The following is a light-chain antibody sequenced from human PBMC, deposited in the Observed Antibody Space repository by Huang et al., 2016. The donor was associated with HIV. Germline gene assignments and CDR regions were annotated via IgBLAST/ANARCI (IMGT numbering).Light chain of an antibody. CDR2: ETS. J-gene: IGKJ4*01. CDR1: QNVRNN. CDR3: QQYDKWPPGLT. Sequence: EIMMTQSPATLSVSPGGRATLPCRASQNVRNNLAWYQQKTGQAPRLLIYETSTRATGIPARFSGSGSATDFTLTIIGLQSEDFAIYYCQQYDKWPPGLTFGGGTKVEI. V-gene: IGKV3D-15*01.